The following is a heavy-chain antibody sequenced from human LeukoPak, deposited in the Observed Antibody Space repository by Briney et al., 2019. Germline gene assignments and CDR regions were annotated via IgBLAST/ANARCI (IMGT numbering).Heavy chain of an antibody. Sequence: PGGSLRLSCAASGFTFSSYEMNWVRQAPGKGLEWVSYISSSGSTIYYADSVKGRFTISRDNAKNSLYLQMNSLRAEDTAVYYCARDKEWLSRGGLRESAPTRNYWGQGTLVTVSS. V-gene: IGHV3-48*03. CDR2: ISSSGSTI. D-gene: IGHD3-3*01. CDR3: ARDKEWLSRGGLRESAPTRNY. CDR1: GFTFSSYE. J-gene: IGHJ4*02.